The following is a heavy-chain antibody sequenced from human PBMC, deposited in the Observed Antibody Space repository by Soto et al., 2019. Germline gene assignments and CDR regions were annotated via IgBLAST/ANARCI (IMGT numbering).Heavy chain of an antibody. V-gene: IGHV4-30-2*01. CDR2: IYHSGST. CDR1: GGSISSGGYS. Sequence: PSETLSLTCAVSGGSISSGGYSWSWIRQPPGKGLEWIGYIYHSGSTYYNPSLKSRVTISVDRSKNQFSLKLSSVTAADTAVYYCARVLAALGSVVTYYFAYWGQGTLVTVSS. J-gene: IGHJ4*02. D-gene: IGHD6-6*01. CDR3: ARVLAALGSVVTYYFAY.